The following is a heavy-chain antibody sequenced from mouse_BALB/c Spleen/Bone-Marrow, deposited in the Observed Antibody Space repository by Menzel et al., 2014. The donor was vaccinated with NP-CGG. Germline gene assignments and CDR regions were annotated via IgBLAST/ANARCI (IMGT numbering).Heavy chain of an antibody. CDR3: ARLNYYGNLFV. D-gene: IGHD1-1*01. V-gene: IGHV4-1*02. CDR1: GFDFSRYW. CDR2: INPDSSTI. J-gene: IGHJ1*01. Sequence: EVKLMESGGGLGQPGGSLKLSCAASGFDFSRYWMSWVRQAPGKGLEWIGEINPDSSTINYTPSLKDKFIISRDNAKNTLYLQMSKVRSEDTALYYCARLNYYGNLFVLGAGTTVTVSS.